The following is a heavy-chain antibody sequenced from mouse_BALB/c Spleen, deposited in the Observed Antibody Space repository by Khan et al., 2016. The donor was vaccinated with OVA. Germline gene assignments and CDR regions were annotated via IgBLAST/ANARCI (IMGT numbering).Heavy chain of an antibody. D-gene: IGHD1-2*01. V-gene: IGHV3-2*02. CDR3: ARTARIKY. J-gene: IGHJ2*01. CDR1: GYSITSGYG. CDR2: ISYSGST. Sequence: EVQLQESGPGLVKPSQSLSLTCTVTGYSITSGYGWNWIRQFPGNKLEWMGYISYSGSTNYKPSLKNRISITRDTSKNQFFLQLNSVTTEDTATYYCARTARIKYWGQGTTLTVSS.